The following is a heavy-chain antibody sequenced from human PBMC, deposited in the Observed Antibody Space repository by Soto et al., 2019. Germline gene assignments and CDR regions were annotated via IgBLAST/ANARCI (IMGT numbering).Heavy chain of an antibody. Sequence: GGSLRLSCAAPGFTFSSFAMSWVRQAPGKGLEWVSTISGRGASTYYADSVKGRFTISRDNSKNTLYLHMNSLRAEDTSVYYCAKDRMGAYYRTFDYWGQGTLVTVSS. CDR2: ISGRGAST. D-gene: IGHD3-22*01. CDR1: GFTFSSFA. CDR3: AKDRMGAYYRTFDY. V-gene: IGHV3-23*01. J-gene: IGHJ4*02.